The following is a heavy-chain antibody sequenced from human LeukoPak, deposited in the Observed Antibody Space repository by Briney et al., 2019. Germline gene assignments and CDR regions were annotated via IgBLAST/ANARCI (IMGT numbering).Heavy chain of an antibody. CDR1: GYTFTNSH. J-gene: IGHJ4*02. CDR2: INPRSGST. V-gene: IGHV1-46*01. CDR3: ARDGGRYNTDY. D-gene: IGHD1-26*01. Sequence: GASVKVSFTASGYTFTNSHIHWVRQAPGQGLEWMGIINPRSGSTTHAQKSQGRVTMTRDTSTSTVYMDLNSLRSEDTAVYYCARDGGRYNTDYWGQGTLVTVSS.